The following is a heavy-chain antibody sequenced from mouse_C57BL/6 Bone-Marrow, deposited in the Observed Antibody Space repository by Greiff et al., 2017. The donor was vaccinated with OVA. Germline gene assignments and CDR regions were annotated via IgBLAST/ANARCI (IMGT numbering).Heavy chain of an antibody. CDR3: ARWGYYYGPCWYFGV. Sequence: QVQLQQPGAELVRPGSSVKLSCKASGYTFTSYWMDWVKQRPGQGLEWIGNIYPSDSETHYNQKFKDKATLTVDKSSSTAYMQLSSLTSEDSAVYYCARWGYYYGPCWYFGVWGTGTTVTVSS. J-gene: IGHJ1*03. V-gene: IGHV1-61*01. D-gene: IGHD1-1*01. CDR2: IYPSDSET. CDR1: GYTFTSYW.